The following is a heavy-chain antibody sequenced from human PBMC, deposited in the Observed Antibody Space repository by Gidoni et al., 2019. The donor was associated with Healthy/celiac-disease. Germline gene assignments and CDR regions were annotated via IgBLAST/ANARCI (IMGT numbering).Heavy chain of an antibody. CDR3: ARERWAYCGGDCPTLDY. CDR2: IYTSGST. V-gene: IGHV4-61*02. Sequence: QVQLQESGPGLVKPSQTLSLTCTVSGGSISSGSYYWSWIRQPAGKGLEWIGRIYTSGSTNYNPSLKSRVTISVDTSKNQFSLKLSSVTAADTAVYYCARERWAYCGGDCPTLDYWGQGTLVTVSS. CDR1: GGSISSGSYY. J-gene: IGHJ4*02. D-gene: IGHD2-21*02.